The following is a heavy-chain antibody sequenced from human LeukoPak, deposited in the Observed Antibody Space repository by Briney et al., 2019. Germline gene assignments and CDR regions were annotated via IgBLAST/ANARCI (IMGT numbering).Heavy chain of an antibody. Sequence: PGGSLRLSCAASGFIFSDYYMSWIRQAPGKGLEWVSHISSSGSTIYYADSVKGRFTISRDNAKNSLYLQMNSLRVEDTAVYYCASKRWRTADFDYWGQGTLVTVSS. V-gene: IGHV3-11*04. J-gene: IGHJ4*02. CDR2: ISSSGSTI. CDR3: ASKRWRTADFDY. CDR1: GFIFSDYY. D-gene: IGHD5-24*01.